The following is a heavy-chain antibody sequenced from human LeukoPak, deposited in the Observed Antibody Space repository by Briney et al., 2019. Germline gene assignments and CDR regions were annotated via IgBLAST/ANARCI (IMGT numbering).Heavy chain of an antibody. Sequence: ASVKVSCKASGYTFTSYYMHWVRQAPGQGLEWMGIIYPSGGSTSYAQKFQGRVTMTRDTSTSTVYMELSSLRSEDTAVYYCARVRSTYYDSSGYCDYWGQGTLVTVSS. CDR1: GYTFTSYY. D-gene: IGHD3-22*01. J-gene: IGHJ4*02. V-gene: IGHV1-46*01. CDR3: ARVRSTYYDSSGYCDY. CDR2: IYPSGGST.